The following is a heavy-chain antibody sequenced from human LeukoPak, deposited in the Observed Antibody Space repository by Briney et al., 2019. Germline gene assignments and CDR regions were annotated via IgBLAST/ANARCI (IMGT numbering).Heavy chain of an antibody. CDR1: GFTFSNYI. CDR2: ISSSGSTI. D-gene: IGHD3-16*01. J-gene: IGHJ3*02. Sequence: GGSLRLSCAASGFTFSNYIMSWVRLAPGKGLEWVSHISSSGSTIYYADSVKGRFTISRDYAKNSLFLQMNSLRAEDTAVYYFGRDILSLRVVFYIWGKGKMVPVSS. V-gene: IGHV3-11*01. CDR3: GRDILSLRVVFYI.